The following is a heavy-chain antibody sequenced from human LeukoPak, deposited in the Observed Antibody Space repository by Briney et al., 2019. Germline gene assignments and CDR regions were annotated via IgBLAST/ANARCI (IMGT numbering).Heavy chain of an antibody. D-gene: IGHD4-23*01. V-gene: IGHV1-69*13. J-gene: IGHJ4*02. CDR3: ANEHDYGGKGGFDY. Sequence: SVKVSCKASGGTFSSYAISWVRQAPGQGLEWMGGIIPIFGTANYAQKFQGRVTITADESTSTAYMELSSLRSEDTAVYYCANEHDYGGKGGFDYWGQGTLVTVSS. CDR1: GGTFSSYA. CDR2: IIPIFGTA.